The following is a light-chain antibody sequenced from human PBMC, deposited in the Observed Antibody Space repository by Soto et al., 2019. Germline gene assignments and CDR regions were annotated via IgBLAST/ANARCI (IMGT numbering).Light chain of an antibody. Sequence: EIVLTQSPATLSLSPGERATLSCRASQSVSSYLAWYQQKPGQAPRLLIYDASNRATGIPDRFSGSGSGTDFTLTISGLEPEDFAVYYCQQYGTSPLTFGGGTRV. V-gene: IGKV3-20*01. J-gene: IGKJ4*01. CDR1: QSVSSY. CDR2: DAS. CDR3: QQYGTSPLT.